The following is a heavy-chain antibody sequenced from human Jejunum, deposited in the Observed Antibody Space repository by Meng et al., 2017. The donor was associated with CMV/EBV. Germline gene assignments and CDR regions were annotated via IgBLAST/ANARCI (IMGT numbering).Heavy chain of an antibody. CDR3: VRGYRGFDS. CDR1: GFTFSDRE. V-gene: IGHV3-72*01. D-gene: IGHD5-18*01. J-gene: IGHJ4*02. CDR2: STSKIRSFTT. Sequence: AASGFTFSDREMDWFRQDPEKGLGWVARSTSKIRSFTTIYATSVEGRFTISRAESENSLRLQMNSLKTEDTAVYYCVRGYRGFDSWGQGTRVTVSS.